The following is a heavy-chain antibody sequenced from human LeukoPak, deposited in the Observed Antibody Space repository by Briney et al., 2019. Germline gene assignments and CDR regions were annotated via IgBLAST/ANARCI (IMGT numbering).Heavy chain of an antibody. D-gene: IGHD3-10*01. CDR2: ISSSSSYI. V-gene: IGHV3-21*01. CDR3: AKDYYGSDGYFDY. Sequence: GGSLRLSCAASGFTFSSYSMNWVRQAPGKGLEWVSSISSSSSYIYYADSVKGRFTISRDNANNSLYLQMNSLRAEDTAVYYCAKDYYGSDGYFDYWGQGTLVTVSS. CDR1: GFTFSSYS. J-gene: IGHJ4*02.